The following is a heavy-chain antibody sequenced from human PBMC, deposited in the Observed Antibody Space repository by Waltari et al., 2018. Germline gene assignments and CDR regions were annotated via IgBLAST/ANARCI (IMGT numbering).Heavy chain of an antibody. Sequence: QVQLVQSGAAVKKPGSSVKVSCKASGGSFSSDAISWVRQAPGQGLEWMGRFIPSLGRTNAEQNFRGRVTMAADQSTDAAYMELSRLGCENTVVYYCVGPGSYYYNGSACAIWGQGTVVTVSS. D-gene: IGHD3-22*01. CDR3: VGPGSYYYNGSACAI. V-gene: IGHV1-69*10. CDR2: FIPSLGRT. J-gene: IGHJ3*02. CDR1: GGSFSSDA.